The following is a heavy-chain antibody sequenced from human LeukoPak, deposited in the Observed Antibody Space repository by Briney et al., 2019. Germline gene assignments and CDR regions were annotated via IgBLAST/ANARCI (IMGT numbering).Heavy chain of an antibody. D-gene: IGHD3-22*01. V-gene: IGHV4-59*01. CDR3: ARYYYDSSGYYRGAFDY. CDR2: IYYSGST. Sequence: SETLPLTCTVSGGSISSYYWSWIRQPPGKGLEWIGYIYYSGSTNYNPSLKSRVTISVDTSKNQFSLKLSSVTAADTAVYYCARYYYDSSGYYRGAFDYWGQGTLVTVSS. J-gene: IGHJ4*02. CDR1: GGSISSYY.